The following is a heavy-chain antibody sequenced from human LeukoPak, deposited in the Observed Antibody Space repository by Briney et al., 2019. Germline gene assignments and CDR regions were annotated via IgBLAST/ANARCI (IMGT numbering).Heavy chain of an antibody. CDR3: ARGIAAAGTYAFDI. CDR2: IIPIFGTA. J-gene: IGHJ3*02. D-gene: IGHD6-13*01. CDR1: GGTFSSYA. V-gene: IGHV1-69*05. Sequence: VKVSCKASGGTFSSYAISWVRQAPGQGLEWMGGIIPIFGTANYAQKFQGRVTITTDESTSTAYMELSSLRSEDTAVYYCARGIAAAGTYAFDIWGQGTMVTVSS.